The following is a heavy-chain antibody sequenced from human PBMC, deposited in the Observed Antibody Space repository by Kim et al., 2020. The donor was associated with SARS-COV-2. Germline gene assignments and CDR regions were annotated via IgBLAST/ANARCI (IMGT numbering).Heavy chain of an antibody. J-gene: IGHJ4*02. D-gene: IGHD2-2*01. Sequence: DRLTISRDNAKNSLYLQVNSLRVEDTAVYYCARCDCSSTRCYEGSLVFDQWGQGTLVTVSS. CDR3: ARCDCSSTRCYEGSLVFDQ. V-gene: IGHV3-11*04.